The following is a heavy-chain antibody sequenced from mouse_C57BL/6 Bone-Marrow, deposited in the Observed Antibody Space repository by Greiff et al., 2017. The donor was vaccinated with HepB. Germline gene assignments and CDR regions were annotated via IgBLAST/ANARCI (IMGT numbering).Heavy chain of an antibody. CDR1: GYAFSSSW. CDR3: ALYGSSYYWYFDV. J-gene: IGHJ1*03. CDR2: IYPGDGDT. D-gene: IGHD1-1*01. V-gene: IGHV1-82*01. Sequence: QVQLQQSGPELVKPGASVKISCKASGYAFSSSWMNWVKPRPGKGLEWIGRIYPGDGDTNYNGKFKGKATLTADKSSSTAYMQLSSLTSEDSAVYFGALYGSSYYWYFDVWGTGTTVTVSS.